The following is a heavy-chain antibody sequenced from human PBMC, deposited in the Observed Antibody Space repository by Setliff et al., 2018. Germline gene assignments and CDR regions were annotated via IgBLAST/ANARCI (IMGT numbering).Heavy chain of an antibody. J-gene: IGHJ4*02. CDR1: GGSISSIYW. Sequence: NPSETLSLTCAVSGGSISSIYWWSWVRQPPGKGLEWIGEINHSGSTNYNPSLKSRVTISVDKSKNQFSLRLTSVTAADTALYYCARAYGGGHDYWGQGTLVTVSS. V-gene: IGHV4-4*02. CDR3: ARAYGGGHDY. D-gene: IGHD4-17*01. CDR2: INHSGST.